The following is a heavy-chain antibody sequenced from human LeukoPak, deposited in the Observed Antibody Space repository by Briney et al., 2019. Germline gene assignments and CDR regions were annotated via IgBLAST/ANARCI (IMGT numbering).Heavy chain of an antibody. V-gene: IGHV4-38-2*02. J-gene: IGHJ3*02. CDR2: IYHSGST. CDR3: ASGYSYGLDWAFDI. Sequence: KPSGTPSLTCTVSGYSISSGYYWGWIRQPPGKGVGWIGGIYHSGSTYYNPSHKSRVTISVDTSKNQFSLKLSSVTAADTAVYYCASGYSYGLDWAFDIWGQGTMVTVSS. D-gene: IGHD5-18*01. CDR1: GYSISSGYY.